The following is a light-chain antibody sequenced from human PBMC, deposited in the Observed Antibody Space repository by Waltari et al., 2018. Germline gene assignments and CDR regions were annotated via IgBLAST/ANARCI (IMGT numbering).Light chain of an antibody. J-gene: IGKJ2*01. CDR1: QSIGSW. CDR3: QQYNNYPVT. CDR2: KAS. Sequence: DIQMTQSPSTLSASVGDRVTITCRASQSIGSWLALYQQKPGKAPDLLIYKASSVESGVPSRFSDSGSGTEFTLTINSLQPNDFATYYCQQYNNYPVTFGQGTKLEIK. V-gene: IGKV1-5*03.